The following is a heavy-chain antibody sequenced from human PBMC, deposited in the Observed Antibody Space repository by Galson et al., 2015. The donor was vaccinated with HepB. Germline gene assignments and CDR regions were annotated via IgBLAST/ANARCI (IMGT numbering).Heavy chain of an antibody. CDR2: ISAYNGNT. Sequence: SVKVSCKVSGYTLTKLSMHWVRQAPGQGLEWMGWISAYNGNTNYAQKLQGRVTMTTDTSTSTAYMELRSLRSDDTAVYYCARQGSSGSYWGYYYGMDVWGQGTTVTVSS. CDR1: GYTLTKLS. J-gene: IGHJ6*02. CDR3: ARQGSSGSYWGYYYGMDV. V-gene: IGHV1-18*01. D-gene: IGHD1-26*01.